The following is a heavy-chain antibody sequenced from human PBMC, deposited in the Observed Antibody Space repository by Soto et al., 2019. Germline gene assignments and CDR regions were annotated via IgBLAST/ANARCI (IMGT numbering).Heavy chain of an antibody. CDR2: ISGSGGST. CDR1: GLTFSSYA. J-gene: IGHJ6*02. V-gene: IGHV3-23*01. Sequence: GGSLRLSCAASGLTFSSYAMSWVRQAPGKGLEWVSAISGSGGSTYYADSVKGRFTISRDNSKNTLYLQMNSLRAEDTAVYYCAKASIEYYGMDVWGQGTTVTVSS. CDR3: AKASIEYYGMDV. D-gene: IGHD6-6*01.